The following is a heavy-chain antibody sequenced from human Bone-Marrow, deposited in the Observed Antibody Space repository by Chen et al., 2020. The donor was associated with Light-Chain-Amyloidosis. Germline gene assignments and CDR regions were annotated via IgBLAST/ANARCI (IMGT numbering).Heavy chain of an antibody. CDR2: IYSSGNT. CDR3: ARDGGSGGDDLREYFQD. Sequence: QVQLQESGPRLVKPSQTLSLTCIVSGGSISSGGHYWSWIRQHPGKGLEWIGYIYSSGNTNYNPSLKSRVTISVDTSKHQFSLKLSSVTAADTAVYYCARDGGSGGDDLREYFQDWGQGILVTVSS. V-gene: IGHV4-31*03. D-gene: IGHD3-10*01. J-gene: IGHJ1*01. CDR1: GGSISSGGHY.